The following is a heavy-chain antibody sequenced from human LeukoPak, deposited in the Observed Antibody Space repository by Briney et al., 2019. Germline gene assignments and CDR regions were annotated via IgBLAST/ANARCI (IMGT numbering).Heavy chain of an antibody. D-gene: IGHD3-10*01. CDR2: IKPDGSDK. J-gene: IGHJ4*02. V-gene: IGHV3-7*01. CDR1: GFTFRNYW. CDR3: ARGGHRQKEF. Sequence: GGSLRLSCEASGFTFRNYWMTWVRQSPGKGLEWVAIIKPDGSDKFNVDAVKGRFTISRDNAKNSLFLQMSNLRAEDTAVYYCARGGHRQKEFWGQGTLVTVSS.